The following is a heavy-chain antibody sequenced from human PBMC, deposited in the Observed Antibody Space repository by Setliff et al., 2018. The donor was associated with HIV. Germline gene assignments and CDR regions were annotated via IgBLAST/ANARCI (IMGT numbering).Heavy chain of an antibody. J-gene: IGHJ4*02. V-gene: IGHV4-4*07. CDR2: MYISGST. D-gene: IGHD6-13*01. Sequence: SETLSLTCAVSGDSSSSYYCNWIRQPAGKGLEWIGHMYISGSTNYNPSLKSRVTMSLDTSKNQFSLKLSSVTAADTAIYYCARGSRSHGGMFGYWGQGTLVTVSS. CDR3: ARGSRSHGGMFGY. CDR1: GDSSSSYY.